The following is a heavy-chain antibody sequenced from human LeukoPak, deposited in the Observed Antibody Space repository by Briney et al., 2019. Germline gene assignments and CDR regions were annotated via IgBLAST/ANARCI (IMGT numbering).Heavy chain of an antibody. CDR1: GYTFTSYA. CDR3: ARDLLRDYGSGTYHQYNWFDP. Sequence: GASVKVSCKASGYTFTSYAISWVRQAPGQGLEWMGWISAYNGNTNYAQKLQGRVTMTTDTSTSTAYMELRSLRSDDTAVYYCARDLLRDYGSGTYHQYNWFDPWGQGTLVTVSS. J-gene: IGHJ5*02. CDR2: ISAYNGNT. V-gene: IGHV1-18*01. D-gene: IGHD3-10*01.